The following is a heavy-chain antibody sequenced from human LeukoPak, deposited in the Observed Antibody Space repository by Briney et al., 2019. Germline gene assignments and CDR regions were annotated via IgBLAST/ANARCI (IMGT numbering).Heavy chain of an antibody. CDR3: ARDHGTYSSSWYYYYYYMDV. CDR1: GYTFTSYG. D-gene: IGHD6-13*01. V-gene: IGHV1-18*01. J-gene: IGHJ6*03. Sequence: ASVKVSCKASGYTFTSYGISWVRQAPGQGLEWMGWISAYNGNTNYAQKLQGRVTMTTDTSTSTAYMELRSLRSDDTAVYYCARDHGTYSSSWYYYYYYMDVWGKGTTVTVSS. CDR2: ISAYNGNT.